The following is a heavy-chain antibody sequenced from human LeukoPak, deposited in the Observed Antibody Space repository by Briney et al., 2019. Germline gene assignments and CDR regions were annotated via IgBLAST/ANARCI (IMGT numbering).Heavy chain of an antibody. J-gene: IGHJ4*02. V-gene: IGHV3-30-3*01. D-gene: IGHD3-10*01. CDR3: ARVRRITMVRGVTPPNY. CDR1: GFTFSSYA. Sequence: GGSLRLSCAASGFTFSSYAMHWVRQAPGKGLEWVAVISYDGSNKYYADPVKGRFTISRDNSKNTLYLQMNSLRAEDTAVYYCARVRRITMVRGVTPPNYWGQGTLVTVSS. CDR2: ISYDGSNK.